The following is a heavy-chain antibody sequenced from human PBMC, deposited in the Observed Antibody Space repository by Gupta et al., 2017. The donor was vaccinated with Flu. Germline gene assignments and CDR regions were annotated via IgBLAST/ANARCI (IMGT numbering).Heavy chain of an antibody. CDR2: ISSSSSYI. D-gene: IGHD2-2*01. CDR3: ARVVVPAAMVPYYYGMDV. V-gene: IGHV3-21*01. Sequence: EVQLVESGGGLVKPGGSLRLSCAASGFTFSSYSMNWVRQAPGKGLEWVSSISSSSSYIYYADSVKGRFTISRDNAKNSLYLQMNSLRAEDTAVYYCARVVVPAAMVPYYYGMDVWGQGTTVTVSS. CDR1: GFTFSSYS. J-gene: IGHJ6*02.